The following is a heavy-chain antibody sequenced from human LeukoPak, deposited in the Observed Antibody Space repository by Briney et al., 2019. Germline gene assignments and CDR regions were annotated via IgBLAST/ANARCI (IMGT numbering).Heavy chain of an antibody. CDR1: GYTFTNYG. D-gene: IGHD6-6*01. CDR2: ISAYNGYT. CDR3: ARGNQQLVGGSFDY. J-gene: IGHJ4*02. V-gene: IGHV1-18*01. Sequence: ASVKVSCKASGYTFTNYGVSWVRQAPGQGLEWMGWISAYNGYTNYAQKFQGRVTMTRDTSISTAYMELSSLRSEDTAVYYCARGNQQLVGGSFDYWGQGTLVTVSS.